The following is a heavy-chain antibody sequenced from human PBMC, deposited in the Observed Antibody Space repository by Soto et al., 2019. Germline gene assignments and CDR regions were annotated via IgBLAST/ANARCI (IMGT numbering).Heavy chain of an antibody. CDR3: ARGDNMVWGVIIQGYDAFDI. Sequence: QVQLVQSGAEVKKPGSSVKVSCKASGGTFSSYAISWVRQAPGQGLEWMGGIIPIFGTANYAQKFQGRVTITADESTSTAYMELSSLRSEDTAVYYCARGDNMVWGVIIQGYDAFDIWGQGTMVTVSS. V-gene: IGHV1-69*01. J-gene: IGHJ3*02. CDR1: GGTFSSYA. D-gene: IGHD3-10*01. CDR2: IIPIFGTA.